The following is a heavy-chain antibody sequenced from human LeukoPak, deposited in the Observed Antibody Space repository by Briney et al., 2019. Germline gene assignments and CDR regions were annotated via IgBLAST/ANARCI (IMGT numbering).Heavy chain of an antibody. D-gene: IGHD2/OR15-2a*01. V-gene: IGHV6-1*01. J-gene: IGHJ4*02. CDR3: VRELSMNGFDY. CDR2: TYYSSKWYN. Sequence: SQTLSLTCVISGDSVSSNSATWKWIRQSASRGLEWLGRTYYSSKWYNDYAVSVKSRITINPDTSKNQFSLQLNSVTPEGTALYYCVRELSMNGFDYWGQGTLVTVSS. CDR1: GDSVSSNSAT.